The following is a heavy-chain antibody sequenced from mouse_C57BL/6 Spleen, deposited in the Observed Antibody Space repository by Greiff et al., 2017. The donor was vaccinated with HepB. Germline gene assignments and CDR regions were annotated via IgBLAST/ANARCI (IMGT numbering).Heavy chain of an antibody. D-gene: IGHD1-1*01. CDR3: ARGGYYGSSHHWYFDV. CDR2: IDPANGNT. CDR1: GFNIKNTY. Sequence: EVQLVESVAELVRPGASVKLSCTASGFNIKNTYMHWVKQRPEQGLEWIGRIDPANGNTKYAPKFQGKATITADTSSNTAYLQLSSLTSEDTAIYYCARGGYYGSSHHWYFDVWGTGTTVTVSS. J-gene: IGHJ1*03. V-gene: IGHV14-3*01.